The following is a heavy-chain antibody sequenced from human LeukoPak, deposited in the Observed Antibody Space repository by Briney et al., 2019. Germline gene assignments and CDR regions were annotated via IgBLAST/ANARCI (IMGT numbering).Heavy chain of an antibody. CDR3: AREGSSGWYFDY. Sequence: PGGSLRLSCAASGFTFSNVWMSWVRQVPGKGLEWVSSISTTSTYIYYADSVKGRFTISRDNAKNSLYLQMNSLRAEDTAVYYCAREGSSGWYFDYWGRGTLVTVSS. V-gene: IGHV3-21*01. J-gene: IGHJ4*02. CDR2: ISTTSTYI. CDR1: GFTFSNVW. D-gene: IGHD6-19*01.